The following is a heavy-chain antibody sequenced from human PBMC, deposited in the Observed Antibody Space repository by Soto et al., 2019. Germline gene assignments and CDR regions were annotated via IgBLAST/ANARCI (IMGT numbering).Heavy chain of an antibody. CDR2: IIPVVDIA. CDR3: ARDHGGPTEN. Sequence: QVHLVQSGAEVKQPGSSVKVSCKASGGTFSSYTINWVRQAPGQGLEWMGRIIPVVDIANYAQKFQGRVMITADKSTSTAYMELSSLRSEDTAVYYCARDHGGPTENWGQGTLVTVSS. J-gene: IGHJ4*02. V-gene: IGHV1-69*08. CDR1: GGTFSSYT.